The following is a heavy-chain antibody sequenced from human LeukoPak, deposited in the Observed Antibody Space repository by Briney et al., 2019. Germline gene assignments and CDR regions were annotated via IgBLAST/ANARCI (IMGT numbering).Heavy chain of an antibody. CDR1: GGSISSYY. CDR3: ARHLQYSGYDHDAFDI. V-gene: IGHV4-4*07. D-gene: IGHD5-12*01. Sequence: SETLSHTCTVSGGSISSYYWSWIRQPAGKGLEWIGRIYTSGSTNYNPSLKSRVTISVDTSKNQFSLKLSSVTAADTAVYYCARHLQYSGYDHDAFDIWGQGTMVTVSS. CDR2: IYTSGST. J-gene: IGHJ3*02.